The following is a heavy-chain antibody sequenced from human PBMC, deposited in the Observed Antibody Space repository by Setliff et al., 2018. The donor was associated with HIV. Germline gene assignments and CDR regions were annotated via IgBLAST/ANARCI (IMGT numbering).Heavy chain of an antibody. CDR1: GGTFSGYY. CDR3: AGGPGTTSIDY. V-gene: IGHV4-34*08. CDR2: INHSGST. Sequence: SETLSLTCAVYGGTFSGYYWSWIRQPPGKGLEWIGEINHSGSTNYNMSLWSRVTISLDASRNQFSLELISVTAADTAVYYCAGGPGTTSIDYWAQGTLVTVSS. J-gene: IGHJ4*02. D-gene: IGHD1-26*01.